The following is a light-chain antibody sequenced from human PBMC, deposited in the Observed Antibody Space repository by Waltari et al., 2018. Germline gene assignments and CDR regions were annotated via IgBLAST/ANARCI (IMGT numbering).Light chain of an antibody. J-gene: IGLJ2*01. CDR1: TSDVGAYNY. CDR3: GSYTSSSTSVV. CDR2: DVT. Sequence: QSALTQPASVSGSPGQSITISCTGTTSDVGAYNYVSWYQQHPGKAPKLIIYDVTKRPSGVSNRFSGSKSGNTASLTISGRQAEDEADYYCGSYTSSSTSVVFGGGTKLTVL. V-gene: IGLV2-14*01.